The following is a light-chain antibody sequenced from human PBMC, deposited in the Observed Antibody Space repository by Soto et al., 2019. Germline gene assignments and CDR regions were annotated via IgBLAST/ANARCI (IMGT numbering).Light chain of an antibody. CDR1: QGIRND. CDR3: QQTRAFPRT. Sequence: DIQMTQSPSSLSASVGDRVTITCRASQGIRNDLAWYQQTPGQAPKLQLRGASSLHRGVPSRFSGGAAGTEFTLTISSLQPEDFATYYCQQTRAFPRTVGQGTKVNIK. J-gene: IGKJ1*01. CDR2: GAS. V-gene: IGKV1-17*01.